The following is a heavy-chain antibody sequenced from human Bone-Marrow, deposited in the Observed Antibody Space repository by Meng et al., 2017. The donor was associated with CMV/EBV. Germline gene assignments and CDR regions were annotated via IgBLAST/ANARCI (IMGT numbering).Heavy chain of an antibody. V-gene: IGHV3-23*01. J-gene: IGHJ6*02. Sequence: GGSLRLSCAASGFTFSSYAMSWVRQAPGKGLEWVSAISGSGGSTYYADSVKGRFTISRDNSKNTLYLQMNSLRAEDTAVYYCAKDQVAPAAPPNYYYYYGMDVWGQGTTVTVSS. D-gene: IGHD2-2*01. CDR3: AKDQVAPAAPPNYYYYYGMDV. CDR1: GFTFSSYA. CDR2: ISGSGGST.